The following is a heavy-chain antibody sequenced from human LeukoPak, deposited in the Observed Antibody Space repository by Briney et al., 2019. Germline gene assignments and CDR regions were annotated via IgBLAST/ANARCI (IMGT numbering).Heavy chain of an antibody. J-gene: IGHJ4*02. CDR2: ISSSSSVT. Sequence: GGSLRLSCAASGFTFSDYYMSWIRQAPGKGLEWVSYISSSSSVTNYADSVKGRFTISRDNAKSSLFLQMNSLRAEDTAVYYCTRDRRRAMFRGVEGVDYWGQGTLVTVSS. CDR1: GFTFSDYY. CDR3: TRDRRRAMFRGVEGVDY. V-gene: IGHV3-11*06. D-gene: IGHD3-10*01.